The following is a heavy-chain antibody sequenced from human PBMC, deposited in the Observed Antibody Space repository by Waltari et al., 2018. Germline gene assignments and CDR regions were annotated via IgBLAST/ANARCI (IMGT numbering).Heavy chain of an antibody. J-gene: IGHJ6*02. CDR1: GYTLTELS. V-gene: IGHV1-24*01. CDR2: FDPEEGEK. Sequence: QVQLVQSGAEVKKPGASVKVSCKVSGYTLTELSMHWVRQAPGKGLEWMGGFDPEEGEKIYAQKFQGRGTMTEDTSTDTAYMELSSLRSEDTAVYYCATLTGTSGGRYYYGMDVWGQGTTVTVSS. D-gene: IGHD1-7*01. CDR3: ATLTGTSGGRYYYGMDV.